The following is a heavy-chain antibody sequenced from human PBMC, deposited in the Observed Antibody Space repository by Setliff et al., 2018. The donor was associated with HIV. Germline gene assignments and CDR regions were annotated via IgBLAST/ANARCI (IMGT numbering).Heavy chain of an antibody. CDR2: IYPGDSET. Sequence: LGESLKISCEASGYNFNSYWIGWVRQMPGKGLEWVAVIYPGDSETRYSPSFQGRVTISADKSISTAYLQWGSLKASDTAMYYCAMFFSGTPFDFWGQGTLVTVSS. J-gene: IGHJ4*02. CDR3: AMFFSGTPFDF. V-gene: IGHV5-51*01. CDR1: GYNFNSYW. D-gene: IGHD1-26*01.